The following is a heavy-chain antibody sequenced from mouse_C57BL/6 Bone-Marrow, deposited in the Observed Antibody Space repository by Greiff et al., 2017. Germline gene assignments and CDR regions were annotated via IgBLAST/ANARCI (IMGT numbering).Heavy chain of an antibody. CDR3: ATYYSWYFDV. CDR1: GYTFTSYT. CDR2: INPSSGYT. J-gene: IGHJ1*03. V-gene: IGHV1-4*01. D-gene: IGHD2-10*01. Sequence: VKLMESGAELARPGASVKMSCKASGYTFTSYTMHWVKQRPGQGLEWIGYINPSSGYTKSNQKFKDKATLTADKSSSTAYMQLSSLTSEDSAVYYCATYYSWYFDVWGTGTTVTVSS.